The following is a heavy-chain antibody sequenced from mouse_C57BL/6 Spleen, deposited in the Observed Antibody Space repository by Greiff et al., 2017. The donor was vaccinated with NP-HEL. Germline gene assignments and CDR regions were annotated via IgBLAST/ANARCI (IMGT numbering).Heavy chain of an antibody. CDR2: IYPGDGDT. V-gene: IGHV1-80*01. CDR3: AREGYSNYAGVAMDY. CDR1: GYAFSSYW. Sequence: VQLQQSGAELVKPGASVKISCKASGYAFSSYWMNWVKQRPGKGLEWIGQIYPGDGDTNYNGKFKGKATLTADKSSSTAYMQLSSLTSEDSAVYVCAREGYSNYAGVAMDYWGQGTSVTVSS. J-gene: IGHJ4*01. D-gene: IGHD2-5*01.